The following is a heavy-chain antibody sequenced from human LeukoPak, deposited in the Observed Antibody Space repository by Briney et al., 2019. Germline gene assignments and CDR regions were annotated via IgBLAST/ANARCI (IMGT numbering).Heavy chain of an antibody. Sequence: ASVKVSCKASGYTFTGYCMHWVRQAPGQGLEWMGRINPNSGGTNYAQKFQGRVTMTRDTSISTAYMELSRLRSDDTAVYYCARGHYYYDSSGYWFSYWGQGTLVTVSS. V-gene: IGHV1-2*06. J-gene: IGHJ4*02. D-gene: IGHD3-22*01. CDR3: ARGHYYYDSSGYWFSY. CDR1: GYTFTGYC. CDR2: INPNSGGT.